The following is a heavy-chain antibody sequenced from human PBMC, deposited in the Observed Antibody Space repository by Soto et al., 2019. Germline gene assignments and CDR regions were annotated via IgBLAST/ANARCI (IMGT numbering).Heavy chain of an antibody. D-gene: IGHD4-17*01. CDR3: AKDSRYGDYYYYYYGMDV. CDR2: ISGSGGST. Sequence: GGSLRLSCAASGFTFSSYAMSWVRQAPGKGLEWVSAISGSGGSTYYADSVKGRFTISRDNSKNTLYLQMNSLRAEDTAVYYCAKDSRYGDYYYYYYGMDVWGQGTTVTISS. V-gene: IGHV3-23*01. CDR1: GFTFSSYA. J-gene: IGHJ6*02.